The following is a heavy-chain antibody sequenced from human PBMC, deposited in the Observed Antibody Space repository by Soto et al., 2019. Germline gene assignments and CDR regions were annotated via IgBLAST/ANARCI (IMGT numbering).Heavy chain of an antibody. CDR3: ARDSGSYHDY. J-gene: IGHJ4*02. V-gene: IGHV6-1*01. CDR2: TYYRSKWYN. D-gene: IGHD1-26*01. CDR1: GYSVSSNSAA. Sequence: PSHTLSLPCAISGYSVSSNSAAWNLIRQSPSGGLEWLGRTYYRSKWYNDYAVSVKSRITINPDTSKNQFSLQLNSVTPEDTAVYYCARDSGSYHDYWGQGTLVTVSS.